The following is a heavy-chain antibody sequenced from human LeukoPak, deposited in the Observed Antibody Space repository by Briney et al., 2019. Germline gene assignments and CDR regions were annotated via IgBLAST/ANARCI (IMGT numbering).Heavy chain of an antibody. V-gene: IGHV4-59*08. Sequence: SETLSLTCTVSGGSISSDYWSWVRQPPGKGLEWIGYMYNSGSINYNPSLKSRVTISVETSKNQFSLKLSSVTAADTAVYYCARTYISAWYGADYWGQGTLVTVSS. CDR1: GGSISSDY. CDR2: MYNSGSI. CDR3: ARTYISAWYGADY. D-gene: IGHD6-13*01. J-gene: IGHJ4*02.